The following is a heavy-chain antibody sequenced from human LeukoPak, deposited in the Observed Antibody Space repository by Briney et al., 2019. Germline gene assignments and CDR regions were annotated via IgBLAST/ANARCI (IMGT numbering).Heavy chain of an antibody. Sequence: SETLSLTCTVSGVSISGSNSYWGWLRQPPGKGLEWIGSIYYSGNTYYNASLKSQVSISIDTSKNQFSLRLTSVTAADTAVYYCARQTGSGLFILPGGQGTLVTVSS. J-gene: IGHJ4*02. CDR1: GVSISGSNSY. D-gene: IGHD3/OR15-3a*01. CDR3: ARQTGSGLFILP. CDR2: IYYSGNT. V-gene: IGHV4-39*01.